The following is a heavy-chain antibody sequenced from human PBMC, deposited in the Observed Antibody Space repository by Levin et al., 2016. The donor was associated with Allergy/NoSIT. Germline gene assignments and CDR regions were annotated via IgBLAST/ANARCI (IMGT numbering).Heavy chain of an antibody. D-gene: IGHD3-16*01. CDR2: ISYSGST. CDR3: ARGGGLLGNHYFDY. V-gene: IGHV4-59*01. CDR1: GGSISSYY. J-gene: IGHJ4*02. Sequence: SETLSLTCTVSGGSISSYYWSWIRQPPGKGLEWIGYISYSGSTNYNPSLNSRVTISVDTSKNHFSLKLRSVTAADTAVYYCARGGGLLGNHYFDYWGQGTLVTVSS.